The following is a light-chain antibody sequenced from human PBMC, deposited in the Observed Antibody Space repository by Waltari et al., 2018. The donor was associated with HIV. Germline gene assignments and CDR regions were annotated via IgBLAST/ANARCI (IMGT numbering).Light chain of an antibody. CDR3: QSYDSSLSVV. CDR2: GNS. J-gene: IGLJ2*01. CDR1: STNLGAFSD. V-gene: IGLV1-40*01. Sequence: QSVLTQPPSESCAPGQRVTLSCTGSSTNLGAFSDLPWYHQLPGTAPKLPIDGNSMRPSGVTDRFSGSKSGTSASLAITGLQAEDEADYYCQSYDSSLSVVFGGGTKLTVL.